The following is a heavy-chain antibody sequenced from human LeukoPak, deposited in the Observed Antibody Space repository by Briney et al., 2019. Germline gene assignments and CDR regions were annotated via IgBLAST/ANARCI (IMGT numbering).Heavy chain of an antibody. CDR2: ISGSGGST. Sequence: GGSLSSSWAAPGFTFRSNAMSWVGQAQGKGWEWASAISGSGGSTYYADSVKGRFTITRDNSKNTLYLQMNSLRAEDTAVYYCAKGDMIVVVPTDYWGQGTLVTVSS. CDR3: AKGDMIVVVPTDY. D-gene: IGHD3-22*01. J-gene: IGHJ4*02. V-gene: IGHV3-23*01. CDR1: GFTFRSNA.